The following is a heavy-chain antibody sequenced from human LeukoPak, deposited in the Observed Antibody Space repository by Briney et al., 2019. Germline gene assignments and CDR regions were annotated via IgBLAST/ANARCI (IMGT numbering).Heavy chain of an antibody. Sequence: GGSLRLSCAASGFTFSDYYMSWVRQAPGKGLEWVSTIYSGGSTYYADSVKDRFTISRDNSKNTLYLQMNSLRAEDTAVYYCARDKTTVTTLGYWGQGTLVTVSS. CDR2: IYSGGST. J-gene: IGHJ4*02. CDR1: GFTFSDYY. V-gene: IGHV3-66*01. D-gene: IGHD4-17*01. CDR3: ARDKTTVTTLGY.